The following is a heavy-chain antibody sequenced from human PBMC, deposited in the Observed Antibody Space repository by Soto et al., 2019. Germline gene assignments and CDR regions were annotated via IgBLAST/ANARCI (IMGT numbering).Heavy chain of an antibody. CDR1: GDSLRGQS. Sequence: QVQLQQWGAGLLKASETLSLTCAVVGDSLRGQSWNWIRQSPGKGLEWIGELDQSGGTNYNPSLKSRAIISDDMSKNQFSLTLTSVTAADTAVYYCAREDSYGWSGESLAVWGQGTTVTVSS. CDR2: LDQSGGT. CDR3: AREDSYGWSGESLAV. V-gene: IGHV4-34*01. J-gene: IGHJ6*02. D-gene: IGHD6-19*01.